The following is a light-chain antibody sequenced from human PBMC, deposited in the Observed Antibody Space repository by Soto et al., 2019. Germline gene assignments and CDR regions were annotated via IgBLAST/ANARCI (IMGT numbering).Light chain of an antibody. CDR3: QQYDSSPTIT. V-gene: IGKV3-20*01. CDR1: QSVNKNY. Sequence: ELVWTQSPGTLSLSPGERATISCRASQSVNKNYLTWYQQKRCQAPRVLIYGASRRATGIPDRFSGSGCGTDFTLTISRLEPQDFAVYYCQQYDSSPTITFGQGTRLEI. CDR2: GAS. J-gene: IGKJ5*01.